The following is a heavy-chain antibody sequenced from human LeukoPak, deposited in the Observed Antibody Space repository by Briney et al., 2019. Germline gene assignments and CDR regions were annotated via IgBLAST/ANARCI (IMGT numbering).Heavy chain of an antibody. CDR3: AKDGNDYGDYLDY. CDR1: GFMFSSNW. D-gene: IGHD4-17*01. Sequence: GGSLRLSCAASGFMFSSNWMSWVRLAPGKGLEWVANIKEDGTETYYVDSVKGRFTISRDNAKNSLYLQMNSLRVEDTAVYYCAKDGNDYGDYLDYWGQGTLVTVSS. J-gene: IGHJ4*02. CDR2: IKEDGTET. V-gene: IGHV3-7*03.